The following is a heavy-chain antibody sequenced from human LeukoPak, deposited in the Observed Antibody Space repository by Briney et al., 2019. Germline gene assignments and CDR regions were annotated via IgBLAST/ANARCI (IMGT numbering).Heavy chain of an antibody. J-gene: IGHJ4*02. D-gene: IGHD3-9*01. V-gene: IGHV1-69*01. Sequence: ASVKVSCKASGGTFSSYAISWVRQAPGQGLEWMGGIIPIFGTANYAQKFQGRVTITADESTSTAYMELSSLRSEDTAVYYCARAVKVDFAAYYFDYWGQGTLVTVSS. CDR1: GGTFSSYA. CDR3: ARAVKVDFAAYYFDY. CDR2: IIPIFGTA.